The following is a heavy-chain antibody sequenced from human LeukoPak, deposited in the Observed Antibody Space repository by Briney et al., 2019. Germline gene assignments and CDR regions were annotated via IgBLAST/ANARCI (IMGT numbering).Heavy chain of an antibody. CDR1: GFTFSSYG. CDR2: ISGSGTST. CDR3: AKLYTSAWYEEPIDH. Sequence: GGSLRLSCAASGFTFSSYGMSWVRQAPGKGLEWVSTISGSGTSTNSADSVQGRFTISRDNSKNTLYLQMNSLRAADTAIYYCAKLYTSAWYEEPIDHWGLGTLVTVSS. D-gene: IGHD6-19*01. V-gene: IGHV3-23*01. J-gene: IGHJ4*02.